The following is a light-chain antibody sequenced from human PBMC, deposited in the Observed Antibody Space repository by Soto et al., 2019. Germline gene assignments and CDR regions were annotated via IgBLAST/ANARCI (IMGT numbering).Light chain of an antibody. CDR1: QSINSW. CDR3: QQYNTYVT. J-gene: IGKJ4*01. V-gene: IGKV1-5*03. CDR2: KAS. Sequence: DIQMTQSPSTLSASVGDRVTITCRASQSINSWLAWYQQEPGKAPKLLIYKASSLESGVPSRFSGSGSGTEFTLTISSLQSDDFATYYCQQYNTYVTFGGGTKVDIK.